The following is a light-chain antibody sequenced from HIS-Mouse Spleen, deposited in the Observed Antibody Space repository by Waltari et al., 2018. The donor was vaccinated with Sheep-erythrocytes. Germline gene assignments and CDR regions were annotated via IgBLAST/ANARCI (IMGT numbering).Light chain of an antibody. Sequence: EIVLTQSPATLSLSPGERASQSVSSYLAWYQQKPGQAPRLLIYDASNRATGIPARFSGSGSGTDFTLTISSLEPEDFAVYYCQQRSNWPPRTFGPGTKVDIK. CDR1: QSVSSY. CDR3: QQRSNWPPRT. V-gene: IGKV3-11*01. CDR2: DAS. J-gene: IGKJ3*01.